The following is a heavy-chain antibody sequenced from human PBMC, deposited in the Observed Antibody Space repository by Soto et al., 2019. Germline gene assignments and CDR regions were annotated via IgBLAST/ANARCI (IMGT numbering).Heavy chain of an antibody. D-gene: IGHD5-12*01. V-gene: IGHV3-30*18. CDR3: AKDQYSGYDSSYFDY. CDR1: GFTFSSYG. Sequence: GGSLRLSCAASGFTFSSYGMHWVRQAPGKGLEWVAVISYDGSNKYYADSVKGRFTISRDNSKNTLYLQMNSLRAEDTAVYYCAKDQYSGYDSSYFDYWGQGTLVTAPQ. CDR2: ISYDGSNK. J-gene: IGHJ4*02.